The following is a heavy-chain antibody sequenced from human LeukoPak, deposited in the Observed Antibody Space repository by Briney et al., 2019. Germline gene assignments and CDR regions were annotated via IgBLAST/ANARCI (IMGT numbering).Heavy chain of an antibody. Sequence: KPGGSLRLSCAASGFTFSGFWMSWVRQAPGKGLEWVSSISSSNTYIYYAESVKGRFTISRDNAKNSLYLQMNSLRAEDTAVYYCARDPLGRAADYWGQGSLVTVSS. J-gene: IGHJ4*02. CDR2: ISSSNTYI. D-gene: IGHD7-27*01. V-gene: IGHV3-21*01. CDR1: GFTFSGFW. CDR3: ARDPLGRAADY.